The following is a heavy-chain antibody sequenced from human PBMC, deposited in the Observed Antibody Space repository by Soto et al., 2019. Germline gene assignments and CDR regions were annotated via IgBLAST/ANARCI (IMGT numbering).Heavy chain of an antibody. CDR1: GYTFTGYY. CDR3: ARGGYCSGGSCSALHYYYAMDV. CDR2: INPNSGGT. V-gene: IGHV1-2*02. J-gene: IGHJ6*02. Sequence: GASVKVSCKASGYTFTGYYMHWVRQAPGQGLEWMGWINPNSGGTNYAQKFQGRVTMTRDTSISTAYMELSRLRSDDTAVYYCARGGYCSGGSCSALHYYYAMDVCGQVTTVPV. D-gene: IGHD2-15*01.